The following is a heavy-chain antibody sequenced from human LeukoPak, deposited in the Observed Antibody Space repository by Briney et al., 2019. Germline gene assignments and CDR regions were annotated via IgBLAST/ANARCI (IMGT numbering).Heavy chain of an antibody. CDR1: GFTFNSYA. V-gene: IGHV3-23*01. Sequence: SGGSLRLSCAASGFTFNSYAMSWVRQAPGKGLEWVSAISGSGGSTYYADSVKGRFTISRDNSKNTLYLQMNSLRAEDTAVYYCANRSPTMGYGMDVWGQGTTVTVSS. CDR2: ISGSGGST. J-gene: IGHJ6*02. D-gene: IGHD3-10*01. CDR3: ANRSPTMGYGMDV.